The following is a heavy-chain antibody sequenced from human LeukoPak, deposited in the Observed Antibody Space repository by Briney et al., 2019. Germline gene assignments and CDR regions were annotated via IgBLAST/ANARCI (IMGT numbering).Heavy chain of an antibody. J-gene: IGHJ3*02. CDR3: ARAIATDPSRHAFDI. Sequence: GGSLRLSCAASGFTFSGYWMSWVRQAPGKGLEWVANIKQDGSEKYYVDSVKGRFTISRDNAKNSLYLQMNSLRAEDTAVYYCARAIATDPSRHAFDIWGQGTMVTVSS. V-gene: IGHV3-7*01. CDR1: GFTFSGYW. CDR2: IKQDGSEK. D-gene: IGHD1-1*01.